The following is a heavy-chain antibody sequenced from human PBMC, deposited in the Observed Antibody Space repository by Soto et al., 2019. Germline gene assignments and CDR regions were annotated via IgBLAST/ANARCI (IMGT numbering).Heavy chain of an antibody. Sequence: GGSLRLSCAASGFTFSSYAMSWVRQAPGKGLEWVSAISGSGGSTYYADSVKGRFTISRDNSKNTLYLQMNSLRAEDTAVYYCAKDAPHLRAAALTFDYWGQGTLVTVSS. CDR3: AKDAPHLRAAALTFDY. CDR1: GFTFSSYA. V-gene: IGHV3-23*01. J-gene: IGHJ4*02. CDR2: ISGSGGST. D-gene: IGHD6-13*01.